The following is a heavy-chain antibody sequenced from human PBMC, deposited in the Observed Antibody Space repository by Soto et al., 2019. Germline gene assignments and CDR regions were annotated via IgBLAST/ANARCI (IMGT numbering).Heavy chain of an antibody. V-gene: IGHV3-30-3*01. CDR1: GFTFSTHA. Sequence: QVQLVESGGGVVQPGRSLRLSCAASGFTFSTHAMHWVRQAPGKGLECVAIVSFDGSNKYYAESVKGRFTISRDNSKNTLYLKMSSLTPEDTAFYYCARDQTGITTAGGGRIDRWGQGTLVTVSS. CDR2: VSFDGSNK. J-gene: IGHJ5*02. D-gene: IGHD6-13*01. CDR3: ARDQTGITTAGGGRIDR.